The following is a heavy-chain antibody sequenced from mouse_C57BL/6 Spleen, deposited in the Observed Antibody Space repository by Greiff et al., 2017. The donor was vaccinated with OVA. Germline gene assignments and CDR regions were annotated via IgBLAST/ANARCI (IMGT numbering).Heavy chain of an antibody. CDR1: GYTFTDYY. Sequence: VQLQQSGPVLVKPGASVKMSCKASGYTFTDYYMNWVKQSHGKSLEWIGVINPYNGGTSYNQKFKGKATLTIDKSSSTAYMELNSLTSEDSAVYYCARWNDYGDYWGQGTTLTVSS. CDR3: ARWNDYGDY. CDR2: INPYNGGT. J-gene: IGHJ2*01. D-gene: IGHD2-4*01. V-gene: IGHV1-19*01.